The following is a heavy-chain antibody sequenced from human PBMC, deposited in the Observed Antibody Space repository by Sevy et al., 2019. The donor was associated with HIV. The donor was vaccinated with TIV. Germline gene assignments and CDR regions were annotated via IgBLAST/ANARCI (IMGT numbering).Heavy chain of an antibody. CDR2: SLHSGST. CDR1: GYSISSGYY. Sequence: SETLSLTCTVSGYSISSGYYWGWIRQPPGKGLEWIGSSLHSGSTYCNPSLESRVTISVETSKNQFSLKMSSVTAADTAVYYCARGLYLDYWGQGILVTVSS. J-gene: IGHJ4*02. V-gene: IGHV4-38-2*02. CDR3: ARGLYLDY. D-gene: IGHD3-10*01.